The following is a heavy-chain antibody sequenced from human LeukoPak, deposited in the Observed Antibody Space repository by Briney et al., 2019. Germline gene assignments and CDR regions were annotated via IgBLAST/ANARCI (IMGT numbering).Heavy chain of an antibody. J-gene: IGHJ2*01. CDR2: IYYSGST. V-gene: IGHV4-59*08. D-gene: IGHD6-13*01. CDR3: ARRPGIAAAEPYFDL. CDR1: GGSISSYY. Sequence: SETLSLTCTVSGGSISSYYWSWIRQPPGKGLEWIGYIYYSGSTNYNPSLKSRVTISVDTSKNQFSLKLSSVTAADTAVYYCARRPGIAAAEPYFDLWGCGTLVTVSS.